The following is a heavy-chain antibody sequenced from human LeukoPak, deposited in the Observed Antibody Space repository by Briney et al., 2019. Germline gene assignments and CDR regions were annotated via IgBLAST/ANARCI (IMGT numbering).Heavy chain of an antibody. V-gene: IGHV3-53*01. Sequence: PGGSLRLSCAASGFTVSSNYMSWVRQAPGKGLEWVSVINSGGSTYYADSVKGRFTISRDNSKNTLYLQMNSLRAEDTAVYYCASTGITGTGDYWGQGTLVTVSS. CDR1: GFTVSSNY. CDR2: INSGGST. J-gene: IGHJ4*02. D-gene: IGHD1-20*01. CDR3: ASTGITGTGDY.